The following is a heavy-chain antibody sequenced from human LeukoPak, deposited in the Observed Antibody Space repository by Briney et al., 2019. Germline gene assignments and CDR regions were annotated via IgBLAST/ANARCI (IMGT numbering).Heavy chain of an antibody. Sequence: AGGSLRLSCAASGFIFTNFAMTWVRQAPGKGLESVSSITSGSEGTYYADSVRGRFTISRDNSKRMLYLQMNSLRVDDTAIYFCAKDLPTWFDPWGQGTLVTVSS. CDR1: GFIFTNFA. CDR3: AKDLPTWFDP. CDR2: ITSGSEGT. V-gene: IGHV3-23*01. J-gene: IGHJ5*02.